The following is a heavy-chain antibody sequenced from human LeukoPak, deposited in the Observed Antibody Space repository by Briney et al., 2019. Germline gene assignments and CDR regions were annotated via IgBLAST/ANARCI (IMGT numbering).Heavy chain of an antibody. J-gene: IGHJ4*02. V-gene: IGHV4-39*01. CDR2: IYYSGST. Sequence: SETLSLTCTVSGGSISSSSYHWGWIRQPPGEGLEWIGTIYYSGSTYYNPSLKSRVTISVDTSKNQFSLKLSSVTAADTAVYYCGRPLYSSSPTSPFRYWGQGTLVTVSS. D-gene: IGHD6-6*01. CDR3: GRPLYSSSPTSPFRY. CDR1: GGSISSSSYH.